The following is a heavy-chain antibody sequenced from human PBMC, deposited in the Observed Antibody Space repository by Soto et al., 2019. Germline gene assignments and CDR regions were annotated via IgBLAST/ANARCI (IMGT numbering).Heavy chain of an antibody. D-gene: IGHD4-17*01. CDR1: VYIFTTYW. J-gene: IGHJ5*02. Sequence: EVQLEQSGAEVKKPGESLKISCKSSVYIFTTYWIAWVRQMPGKGLEWMGTLYPGDSDIRYSPSFQGQVTISADKSISTVYLQWSSLKASDTAIYYCARRGIYGDYFWFDPWGQGTLVTVSS. CDR3: ARRGIYGDYFWFDP. V-gene: IGHV5-51*01. CDR2: LYPGDSDI.